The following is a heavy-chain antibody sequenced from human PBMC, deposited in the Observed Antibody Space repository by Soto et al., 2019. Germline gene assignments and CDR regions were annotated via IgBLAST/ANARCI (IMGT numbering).Heavy chain of an antibody. J-gene: IGHJ4*02. CDR2: IYPGDSDT. D-gene: IGHD1-26*01. CDR3: ARGVSGSYYDYFDY. CDR1: GYSFTNYG. Sequence: PGKSQKISCKGSGYSFTNYGIGWVRQMPGKGLEWMGIIYPGDSDTRYSPSFQGQVTISADKSISTAYLQWSSLKASDTAMYYCARGVSGSYYDYFDYWGQGTLVTVSS. V-gene: IGHV5-51*03.